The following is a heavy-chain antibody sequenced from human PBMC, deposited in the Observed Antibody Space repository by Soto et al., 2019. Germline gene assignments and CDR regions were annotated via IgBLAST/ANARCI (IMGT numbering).Heavy chain of an antibody. V-gene: IGHV3-21*01. CDR2: ISSSSSYI. CDR1: GFTFSSYS. D-gene: IGHD2-2*01. J-gene: IGHJ4*02. CDR3: ARLIGLYQLLIDY. Sequence: PGGSLRLSCAASGFTFSSYSMNWVRQAPGKGLEWVSSISSSSSYIYYADSVKGRFTISRDNAKNSLYLQMNSLRAEDTAVYYCARLIGLYQLLIDYWGQGTLVTVSS.